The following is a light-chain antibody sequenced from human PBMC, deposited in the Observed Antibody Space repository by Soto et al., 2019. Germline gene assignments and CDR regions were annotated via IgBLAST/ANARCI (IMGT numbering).Light chain of an antibody. Sequence: EIVLTQSPGTLSLSPGERATLSCRASQSVSSSYLAWYQHKPGQAPRLLIYGASNRATGIPDRFSGSGTGTDFTLTISRLEPEDLAVYYCQQYGASPRTFGQGTKVDIK. V-gene: IGKV3-20*01. CDR2: GAS. CDR3: QQYGASPRT. J-gene: IGKJ1*01. CDR1: QSVSSSY.